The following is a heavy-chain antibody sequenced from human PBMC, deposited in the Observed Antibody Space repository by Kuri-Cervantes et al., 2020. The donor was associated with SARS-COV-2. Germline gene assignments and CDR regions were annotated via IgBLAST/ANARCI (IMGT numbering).Heavy chain of an antibody. CDR3: ARDQAYFVGVVRRGWVYYYYGMDV. V-gene: IGHV3-30*03. CDR2: ISYDGSNK. Sequence: GESLKISCAASGFTFNSYGIHWVRQAPGKGLEWVALISYDGSNKYYADSVKGRFTISRDNSKNTLYLQMNSLRAEDTAVYYCARDQAYFVGVVRRGWVYYYYGMDVWGQGTTVTVSS. CDR1: GFTFNSYG. J-gene: IGHJ6*02. D-gene: IGHD3-3*01.